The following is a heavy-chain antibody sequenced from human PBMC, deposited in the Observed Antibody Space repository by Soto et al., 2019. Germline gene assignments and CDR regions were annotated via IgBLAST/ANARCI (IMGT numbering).Heavy chain of an antibody. CDR2: ISYDGSNK. CDR1: GFTFSSYA. J-gene: IGHJ6*02. CDR3: ARDLYDFWSGDYYYYYGMDV. V-gene: IGHV3-30-3*01. D-gene: IGHD3-3*01. Sequence: PGWSQRLSCADSGFTFSSYAMHWVRQAPGKGLEWVAVISYDGSNKYYADSVKGRFTISRGNSKNTLYLQMNSLRAEDTAVYYCARDLYDFWSGDYYYYYGMDVWGQGTTVTVSS.